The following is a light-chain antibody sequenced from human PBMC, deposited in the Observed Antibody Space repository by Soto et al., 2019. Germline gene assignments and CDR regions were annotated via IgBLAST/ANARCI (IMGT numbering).Light chain of an antibody. CDR2: GAS. J-gene: IGKJ1*01. CDR3: QQYNNWWT. V-gene: IGKV3-15*01. CDR1: QSINSN. Sequence: EIVMTQSPATLSVSPGERATLSCRASQSINSNLAWYQQKPGQTPRLLLYGASTRATGIPARFSGSGSGTDFTLTNSSLQSEDFAVYYCQQYNNWWTFGQGTKVEIK.